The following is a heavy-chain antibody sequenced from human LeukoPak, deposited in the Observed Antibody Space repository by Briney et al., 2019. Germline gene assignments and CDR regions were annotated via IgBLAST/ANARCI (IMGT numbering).Heavy chain of an antibody. CDR3: ARGRGGGWYHFPPDY. Sequence: SETLSLTCAVYGGSFSGYYWSWIRQPPGKGLELIGEINHSGSTNYNPSLKSRVTISVDTSKNQFSLKLSSVTAADTAVYYCARGRGGGWYHFPPDYWGQGTLVTVSS. V-gene: IGHV4-34*01. CDR1: GGSFSGYY. CDR2: INHSGST. D-gene: IGHD6-19*01. J-gene: IGHJ4*02.